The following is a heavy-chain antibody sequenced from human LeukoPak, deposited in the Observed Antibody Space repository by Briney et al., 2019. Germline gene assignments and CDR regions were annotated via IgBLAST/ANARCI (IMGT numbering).Heavy chain of an antibody. Sequence: GGSLRLSCAASGFTFSDYYMSWIRQAPGKGLEWLSYISRSGSHAPYADSVKGRFTVSRDNAKNSLSLELNSLRVDDTAIYYCARVGSTAEAGTPDYWGQGTLVTVSS. CDR3: ARVGSTAEAGTPDY. D-gene: IGHD6-13*01. V-gene: IGHV3-11*06. CDR1: GFTFSDYY. J-gene: IGHJ4*02. CDR2: ISRSGSHA.